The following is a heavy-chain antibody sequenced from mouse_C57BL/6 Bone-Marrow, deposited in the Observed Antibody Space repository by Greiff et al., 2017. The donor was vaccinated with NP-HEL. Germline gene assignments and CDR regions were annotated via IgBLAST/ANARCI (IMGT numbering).Heavy chain of an antibody. CDR3: ARIYDGYFWFAY. J-gene: IGHJ3*01. V-gene: IGHV1-82*01. CDR2: IYPGDGDT. CDR1: GYAFSSSW. Sequence: VQLQQSGPELVKPGASVKISCKASGYAFSSSWMNWVKQRPGKGLEWIGRIYPGDGDTNYNGKFKGKATLTADKSSSTAYMQLSSLTSVDSAVYFCARIYDGYFWFAYWGQGTLVTVSA. D-gene: IGHD2-3*01.